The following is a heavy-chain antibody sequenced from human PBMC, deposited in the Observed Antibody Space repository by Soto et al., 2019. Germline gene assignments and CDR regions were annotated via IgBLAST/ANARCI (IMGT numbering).Heavy chain of an antibody. D-gene: IGHD2-15*01. CDR1: GGSISSGGYY. Sequence: SSETLSLTCTVSGGSISSGGYYWSWIRQHPGKGLEWIGYIYYSGSTYYNPSLKSRVTISVDTSKNQFSLKLSSVTAADTAVYYCARVGYCSGGSCYSHRLAFSAFDIWGQGTMVTVSS. V-gene: IGHV4-31*03. CDR3: ARVGYCSGGSCYSHRLAFSAFDI. CDR2: IYYSGST. J-gene: IGHJ3*02.